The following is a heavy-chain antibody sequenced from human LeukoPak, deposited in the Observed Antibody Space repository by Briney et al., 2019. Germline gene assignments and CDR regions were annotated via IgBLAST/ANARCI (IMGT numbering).Heavy chain of an antibody. CDR1: GFTFDDYA. CDR3: AKVDGYCSSTSCYRDAEYFQH. Sequence: GRSLRLSCAASGFTFDDYAMHWVRQAPGKGLEWVSGISWNSGSIGYADSVKGRFTISRDNAKNSLYLQMNSLRAEDTALYYCAKVDGYCSSTSCYRDAEYFQHWGQGTLVTVYS. CDR2: ISWNSGSI. V-gene: IGHV3-9*01. D-gene: IGHD2-2*02. J-gene: IGHJ1*01.